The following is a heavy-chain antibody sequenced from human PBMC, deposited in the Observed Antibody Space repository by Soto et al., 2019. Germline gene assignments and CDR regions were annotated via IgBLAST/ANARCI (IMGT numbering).Heavy chain of an antibody. J-gene: IGHJ4*02. D-gene: IGHD4-17*01. V-gene: IGHV3-23*01. CDR1: GFSFASYS. CDR3: AKGFYDYGGNYFDY. Sequence: PGGSLRLSCAASGFSFASYSMNWLRQAPGKGLEWVSAISGSGGSTYYADSVKGRFTISRDNSKNTLYLQMNSLRAEDTAVYYCAKGFYDYGGNYFDYWGQGTLVTVSS. CDR2: ISGSGGST.